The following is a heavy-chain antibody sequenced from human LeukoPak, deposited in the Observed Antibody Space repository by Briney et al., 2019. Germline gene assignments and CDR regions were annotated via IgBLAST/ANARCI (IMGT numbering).Heavy chain of an antibody. Sequence: GGSLRLSCSASGFTFNTYAMHWVRQAPGKGLEYVSAISTDGGGTYYADSVKGRFTISRDSSKNTLSLQMSSLRAEDTAVYYCVKYHNSCYSVWGQGTLVTVSS. CDR1: GFTFNTYA. CDR3: VKYHNSCYSV. D-gene: IGHD2-15*01. J-gene: IGHJ4*02. CDR2: ISTDGGGT. V-gene: IGHV3-64D*06.